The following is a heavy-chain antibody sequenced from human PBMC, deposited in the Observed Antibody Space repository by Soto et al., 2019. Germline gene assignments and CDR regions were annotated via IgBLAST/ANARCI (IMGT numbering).Heavy chain of an antibody. Sequence: XVSLRLSCAASGFTFSSYAMRWVRQAPGKGMEWVAVISYDGSNKYYADSVKGRFTIARDNSKNTLYLQMNSLRAEDTAVYYCARAGGSGHYFDYWGQGTLVTVSS. CDR2: ISYDGSNK. D-gene: IGHD6-19*01. CDR3: ARAGGSGHYFDY. J-gene: IGHJ4*02. CDR1: GFTFSSYA. V-gene: IGHV3-30-3*01.